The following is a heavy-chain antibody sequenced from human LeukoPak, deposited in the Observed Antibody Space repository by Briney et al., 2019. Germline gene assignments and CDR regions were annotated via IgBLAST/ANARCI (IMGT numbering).Heavy chain of an antibody. V-gene: IGHV3-23*01. CDR1: GFTFSNYA. CDR2: IDGSGGST. CDR3: AKKGSDAMDV. D-gene: IGHD1-26*01. Sequence: GGSLRLSCAASGFTFSNYAMSWVRQAPGKGLEWVSGIDGSGGSTYYADSVKGRFTISRDNSKNTLYLQMNSLRGEDTAVYYCAKKGSDAMDVWGQGTTVTVPS. J-gene: IGHJ6*02.